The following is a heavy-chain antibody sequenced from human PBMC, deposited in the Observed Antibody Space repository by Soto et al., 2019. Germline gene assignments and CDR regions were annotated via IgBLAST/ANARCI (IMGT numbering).Heavy chain of an antibody. Sequence: TLRLSCAAYVFSFDDYARRWVRQAPGKGLEWVSGISCNSGSIGYADPVNGRFTISRDNTKNSLYLQMNSLRAEDTALYYCAKDIGRVSYDFWSGYWNHYYGMDVWGQGTTVTVSS. CDR3: AKDIGRVSYDFWSGYWNHYYGMDV. J-gene: IGHJ6*02. CDR1: VFSFDDYA. CDR2: ISCNSGSI. V-gene: IGHV3-9*01. D-gene: IGHD3-3*01.